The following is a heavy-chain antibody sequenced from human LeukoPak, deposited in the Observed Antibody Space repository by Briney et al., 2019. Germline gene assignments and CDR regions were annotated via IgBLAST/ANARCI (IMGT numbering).Heavy chain of an antibody. J-gene: IGHJ4*02. CDR1: GFAFSSYG. Sequence: GGSLRLSCAASGFAFSSYGLHWVRQAPGKGLEWVAVISYDGGNKYYADSVQGRFTISRDNSKNTVYLQMNSLRAEDTAVYYCARDLNYDSAYWGQGTLVTVSS. V-gene: IGHV3-30*14. CDR2: ISYDGGNK. CDR3: ARDLNYDSAY. D-gene: IGHD3-22*01.